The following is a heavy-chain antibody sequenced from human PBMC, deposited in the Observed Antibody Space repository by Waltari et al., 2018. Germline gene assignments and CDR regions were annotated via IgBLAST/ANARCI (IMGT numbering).Heavy chain of an antibody. J-gene: IGHJ4*02. Sequence: EVQMVESGGGMLRPGGSLRRSCAGSGFPLNDYVRNGVRKVPGKGLEWCSGINWIGARTSYADSVMGRFTVSRDNAMNSLYLEMSSLRAEDTALYYCVREVFGSGWRESYFFDYWGQGTVVTVSS. CDR3: VREVFGSGWRESYFFDY. CDR2: INWIGART. V-gene: IGHV3-20*04. D-gene: IGHD6-19*01. CDR1: GFPLNDYV.